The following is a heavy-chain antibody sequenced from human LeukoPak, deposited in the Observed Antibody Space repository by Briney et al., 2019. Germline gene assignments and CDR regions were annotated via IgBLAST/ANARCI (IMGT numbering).Heavy chain of an antibody. CDR2: INSDGSSA. V-gene: IGHV3-74*01. D-gene: IGHD3-10*01. CDR1: GFTFSSYW. J-gene: IGHJ5*02. Sequence: GGSLRLSCAASGFTFSSYWMHWVRQAPGKGRVWVSRINSDGSSASYADSVKGRFTISRDNSKNTLYLQMNSLRAEDTAVYYCARDNLVRGVITNWFDPWGQGTLVTVSS. CDR3: ARDNLVRGVITNWFDP.